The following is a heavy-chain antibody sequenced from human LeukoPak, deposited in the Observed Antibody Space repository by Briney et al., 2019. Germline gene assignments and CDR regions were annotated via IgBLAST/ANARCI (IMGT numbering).Heavy chain of an antibody. V-gene: IGHV1-2*02. CDR3: AIGDLSYYYMVV. J-gene: IGHJ6*03. CDR1: VYYFTGYY. CDR2: INPNSGDK. Sequence: ASVKVPCKASVYYFTGYYMHWVRHLPGQGREWMGWINPNSGDKEYAQKSQGRRTITRNTYIHTAHMELRRLKSGDDAVFYCAIGDLSYYYMVVWGKGATVTVSS.